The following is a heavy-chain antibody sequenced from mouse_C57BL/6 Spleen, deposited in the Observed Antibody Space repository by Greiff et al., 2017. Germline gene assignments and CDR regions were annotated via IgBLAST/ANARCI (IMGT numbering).Heavy chain of an antibody. D-gene: IGHD1-1*01. J-gene: IGHJ3*01. V-gene: IGHV1-39*01. Sequence: EVQLQQSGPELVKPGASVKISCKASGYSFTDYYMNWVKQSNGKSLEWIGVINPNYGTTSYNQKFKGKATLTVDQSSSTAYMQLNSLTSEDSAVYYCARNYYGSSYVGFAYWGQGTLVTVSA. CDR2: INPNYGTT. CDR3: ARNYYGSSYVGFAY. CDR1: GYSFTDYY.